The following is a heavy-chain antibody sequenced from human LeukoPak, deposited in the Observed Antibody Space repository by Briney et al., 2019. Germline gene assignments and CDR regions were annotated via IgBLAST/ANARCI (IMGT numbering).Heavy chain of an antibody. J-gene: IGHJ3*02. V-gene: IGHV3-11*01. CDR1: GFTFSDYY. D-gene: IGHD3-22*01. CDR3: ARDGRIQPWYYYDSSGARDAFDI. CDR2: ISSSGSTI. Sequence: GGSLRLSCAASGFTFSDYYMSWIRQAPGKGLEWVSYISSSGSTIYHADSVKGRFTISRDNAKNSLYLQMNSLRAEDTAVYYCARDGRIQPWYYYDSSGARDAFDIWGQGTMVTVSS.